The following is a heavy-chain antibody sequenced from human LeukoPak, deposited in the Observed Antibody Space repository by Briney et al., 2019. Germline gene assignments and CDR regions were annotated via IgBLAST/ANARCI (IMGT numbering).Heavy chain of an antibody. CDR3: ARYVWGSYPTFEDY. CDR1: GYSITSGYF. J-gene: IGHJ4*02. CDR2: IYYSGST. Sequence: PSKTLSLTCTVSGYSITSGYFWGWIRQPPGKGLECIGYIYYSGSTNYNPSLKSRVTISVDTSKNQFSLKLSSVTAADTAVYYCARYVWGSYPTFEDYWGQGTLVTVSS. D-gene: IGHD3-16*02. V-gene: IGHV4-61*01.